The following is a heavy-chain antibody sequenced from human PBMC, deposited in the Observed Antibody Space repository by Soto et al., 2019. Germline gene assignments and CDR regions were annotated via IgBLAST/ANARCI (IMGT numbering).Heavy chain of an antibody. V-gene: IGHV4-34*01. D-gene: IGHD3-9*01. CDR1: GGSFSGYY. CDR2: INHSGST. CDR3: ARDAFLTGYYSNWFDP. Sequence: TSETLSLTCAVYGGSFSGYYWSWIRQPPGKGLEWIGEINHSGSTNYNPSLKSRVTISVDTSKNQFSLKLSSVTAADTAVYYCARDAFLTGYYSNWFDPWGQGTLVTVPS. J-gene: IGHJ5*02.